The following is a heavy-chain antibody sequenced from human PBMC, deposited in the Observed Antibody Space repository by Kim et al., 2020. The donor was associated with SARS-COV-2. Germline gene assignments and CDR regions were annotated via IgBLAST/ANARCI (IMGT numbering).Heavy chain of an antibody. CDR2: ISYDGSNK. D-gene: IGHD2-15*01. V-gene: IGHV3-30*04. Sequence: GGSLRLSCAASGFTFSSYAMHWVRQAPGKGLEWVAVISYDGSNKYYADSVKGRFTISRDNSKNTLYLQMNSLRAEDTAVYYCARERLVVVVAATYNWFDP. CDR1: GFTFSSYA. CDR3: ARERLVVVVAATYNWFDP. J-gene: IGHJ5*02.